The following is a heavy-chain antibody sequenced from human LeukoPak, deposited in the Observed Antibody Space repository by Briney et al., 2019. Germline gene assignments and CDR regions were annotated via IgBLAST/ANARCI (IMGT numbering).Heavy chain of an antibody. CDR2: ISYDGSNK. CDR3: ARRQALSMVRGKPYYYYGMDV. Sequence: GRSLTLSCAASGFTFSSYAMHWVRQAPGKGLEWVAVISYDGSNKYYADSVKGRFTISRDNSKNTLYLQMNSLRAEDTAVYYCARRQALSMVRGKPYYYYGMDVWGQGTTVTVSS. D-gene: IGHD3-10*01. CDR1: GFTFSSYA. J-gene: IGHJ6*02. V-gene: IGHV3-30-3*01.